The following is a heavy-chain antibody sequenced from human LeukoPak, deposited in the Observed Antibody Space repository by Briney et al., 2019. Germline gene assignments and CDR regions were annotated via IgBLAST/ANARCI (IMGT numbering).Heavy chain of an antibody. J-gene: IGHJ4*02. V-gene: IGHV4-34*01. CDR2: IDHSGST. CDR3: ARQDCSSTSCYLDY. CDR1: GGSFSDYS. Sequence: SETLSLTCAVYGGSFSDYSWSWIRQSPGRGLEWIGEIDHSGSTNYNQSLKSRVTISVDTSKNQFSLKLSSVTAADTAVYYCARQDCSSTSCYLDYWGQGTLVTVSS. D-gene: IGHD2-2*01.